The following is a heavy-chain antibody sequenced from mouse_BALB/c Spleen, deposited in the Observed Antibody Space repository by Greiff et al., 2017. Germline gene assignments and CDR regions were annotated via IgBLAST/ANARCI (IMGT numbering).Heavy chain of an antibody. J-gene: IGHJ4*01. CDR2: ISYSGST. V-gene: IGHV3-8*02. D-gene: IGHD1-1*01. CDR1: GDSITSGY. CDR3: ARYGYYGSSTYYAMDY. Sequence: EVQLVESGPSLVKPSQTLSLTCSVTGDSITSGYWNWIRKFPGNKLEYMGYISYSGSTYYNPSLKSRISITRDTSKNQYYLQLNSVTTEDTATYYCARYGYYGSSTYYAMDYWGQGTSVTVSS.